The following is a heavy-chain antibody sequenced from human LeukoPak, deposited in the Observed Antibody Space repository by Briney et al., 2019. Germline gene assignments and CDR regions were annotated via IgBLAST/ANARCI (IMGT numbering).Heavy chain of an antibody. V-gene: IGHV3-11*01. CDR2: ISNTGSTI. D-gene: IGHD1-14*01. Sequence: GALRLSCAASGFTFSVYYMTWIRQAPGKGLEWVSYISNTGSTIYYADSVKGRFTISRDNTKNSLYLQMNSLRAEDTAVYYCARVATGWLSFDYWGQGTLVTVSS. CDR1: GFTFSVYY. CDR3: ARVATGWLSFDY. J-gene: IGHJ4*02.